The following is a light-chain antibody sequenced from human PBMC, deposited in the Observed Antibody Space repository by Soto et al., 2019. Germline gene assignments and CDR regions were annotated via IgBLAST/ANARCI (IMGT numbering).Light chain of an antibody. CDR3: QQYNKWPLT. CDR2: SAS. CDR1: QSVYTT. V-gene: IGKV3-15*01. Sequence: EIVMTQSPATLSVSPGERATLSCRASQSVYTTLAWYQQSPGQAPRLLIYSASTRATGIPARFSGSGSGTEFTLTISSLQSEDCAVYYCQQYNKWPLTLGGGTTVVIK. J-gene: IGKJ4*01.